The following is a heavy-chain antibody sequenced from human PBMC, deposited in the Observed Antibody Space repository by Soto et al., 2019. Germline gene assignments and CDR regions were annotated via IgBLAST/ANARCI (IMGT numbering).Heavy chain of an antibody. V-gene: IGHV3-30-3*01. J-gene: IGHJ6*02. CDR1: GFTFSSYA. CDR2: ISYDGSNK. D-gene: IGHD3-22*01. CDR3: ANNYYDSSGYYLSYYYYGMDV. Sequence: GGSLRLSCAASGFTFSSYAMHWVRQAPGKGLEWVAVISYDGSNKYYADSVKGRFTISRDNSKNTLYLQMNSLRAEDMAVYYCANNYYDSSGYYLSYYYYGMDVWGQGTTVTVSS.